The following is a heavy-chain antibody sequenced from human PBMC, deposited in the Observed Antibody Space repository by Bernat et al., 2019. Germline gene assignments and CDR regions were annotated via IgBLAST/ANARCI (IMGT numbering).Heavy chain of an antibody. V-gene: IGHV3-74*01. CDR2: INGDGTIT. CDR1: GFTFSGDW. CDR3: VRSVSGAAGFFDY. D-gene: IGHD5/OR15-5a*01. Sequence: EVKLVESGGGLIQPGGSLRLSCAASGFTFSGDWMHWVRQVPGKGLVWVSRINGDGTITDYADSVKGRFTIARDNAKNTLYLQMNSLRVEDTAVYYCVRSVSGAAGFFDYWGPGGLVTVSS. J-gene: IGHJ4*02.